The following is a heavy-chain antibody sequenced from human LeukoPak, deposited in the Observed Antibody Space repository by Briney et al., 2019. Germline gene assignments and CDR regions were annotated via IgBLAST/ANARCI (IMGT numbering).Heavy chain of an antibody. CDR3: ARAATGSRNAFDI. D-gene: IGHD6-13*01. CDR2: VSSDGTST. Sequence: GGSLRLSCAASGFSLSSYWMHWFRQAPGKGLVWVSRVSSDGTSTNYADSVKGRFTISRDSAKNTLCLQMNSLRVEDTAVYYCARAATGSRNAFDIWGQGTMVTVSS. V-gene: IGHV3-74*01. J-gene: IGHJ3*02. CDR1: GFSLSSYW.